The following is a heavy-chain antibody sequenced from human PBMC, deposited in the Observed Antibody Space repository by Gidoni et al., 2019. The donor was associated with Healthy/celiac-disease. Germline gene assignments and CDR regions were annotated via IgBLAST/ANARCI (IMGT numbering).Heavy chain of an antibody. Sequence: QVQLQESGPGLVKPSETLSLTCTVSGRPISSYYWSWIRQPPGKGLEWIGYIYYSGSTNYNPSLKSRVTISVDTSKNQFSLKLSSVTAADTAVYYCARDRGGHGYVWWFDPWGQGTLVTVSS. CDR2: IYYSGST. V-gene: IGHV4-59*01. D-gene: IGHD3-16*01. CDR3: ARDRGGHGYVWWFDP. CDR1: GRPISSYY. J-gene: IGHJ5*02.